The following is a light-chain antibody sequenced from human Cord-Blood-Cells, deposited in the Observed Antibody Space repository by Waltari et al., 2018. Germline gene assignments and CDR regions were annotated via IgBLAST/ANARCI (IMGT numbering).Light chain of an antibody. CDR3: QQYDNLRT. Sequence: DIQMTQSPSSLSASVGDRVTITCQPSQDISNYLKWYQQKPGKAPKLLIYDASSLETGVPSMFSGSGSGTDFTFTISSLQPEDIATYYWQQYDNLRTFGGGTKVEIK. V-gene: IGKV1-33*01. CDR1: QDISNY. J-gene: IGKJ4*01. CDR2: DAS.